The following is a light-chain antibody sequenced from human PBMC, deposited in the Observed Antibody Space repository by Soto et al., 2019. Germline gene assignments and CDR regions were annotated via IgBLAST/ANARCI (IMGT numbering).Light chain of an antibody. CDR3: CSYAGSSTLV. J-gene: IGLJ2*01. CDR1: SSDVGSYNL. CDR2: EGS. Sequence: QSVLTQPASVSGSPGQSITISCTGTSSDVGSYNLVSWYQQHPGKAPKLMIYEGSKRPLGVFNRFSGSKSGNTASLTISGLQAEDEADYYCCSYAGSSTLVFGGGTKVTVL. V-gene: IGLV2-23*01.